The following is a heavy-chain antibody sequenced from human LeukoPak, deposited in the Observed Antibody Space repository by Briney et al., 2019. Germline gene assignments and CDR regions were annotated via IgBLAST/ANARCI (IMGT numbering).Heavy chain of an antibody. CDR3: ARDLDLTGSFDY. Sequence: SETLSLTCTVSGGSISSGYYWGWIRQPPGKGLEWIGSIYHSGSTYYNPSLKSRVTISVDTSKNQFSLKLSSVTAADTAVYYCARDLDLTGSFDYWGQGTLVTVSS. V-gene: IGHV4-38-2*02. CDR2: IYHSGST. CDR1: GGSISSGYY. D-gene: IGHD3-9*01. J-gene: IGHJ4*02.